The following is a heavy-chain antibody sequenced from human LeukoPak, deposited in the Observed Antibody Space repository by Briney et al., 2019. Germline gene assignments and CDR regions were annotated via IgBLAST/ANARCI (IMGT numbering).Heavy chain of an antibody. J-gene: IGHJ3*02. Sequence: GGSLRLSCVASGFTFSSYWINWVRQAPGKGLEWVANIHEDGSDKYYVDSVKGRFTISRDNAKNSLYLQMNSLRADDAAVYYCARTLRLGTPRAFDIWGRGTLVTVSS. V-gene: IGHV3-7*05. D-gene: IGHD1-14*01. CDR3: ARTLRLGTPRAFDI. CDR2: IHEDGSDK. CDR1: GFTFSSYW.